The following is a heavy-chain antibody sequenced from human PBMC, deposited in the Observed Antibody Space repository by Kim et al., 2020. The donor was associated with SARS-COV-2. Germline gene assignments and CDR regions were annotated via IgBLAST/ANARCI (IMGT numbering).Heavy chain of an antibody. V-gene: IGHV3-11*01. CDR3: ARSRAHYYDSSGYLLNR. D-gene: IGHD3-22*01. J-gene: IGHJ5*02. Sequence: VNGRLTISRDNAKHSLYLQMNSLRAEDTAVYYCARSRAHYYDSSGYLLNRWGQGTLVTVSS.